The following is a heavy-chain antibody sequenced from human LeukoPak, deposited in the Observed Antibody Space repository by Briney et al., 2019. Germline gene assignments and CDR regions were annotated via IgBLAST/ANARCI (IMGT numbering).Heavy chain of an antibody. CDR1: GFTFSSYA. Sequence: GGSLRLSCAASGFTFSSYAMSWVRQAPGKGLEWVSAISGSGGSTYYADSVKGRFTISRDNSKNTLYLQMNSLRAEDTAVYYCAKDRVPGSAAPAWFDPWGQGTLVTVSS. J-gene: IGHJ5*02. V-gene: IGHV3-23*01. CDR2: ISGSGGST. CDR3: AKDRVPGSAAPAWFDP. D-gene: IGHD2-2*01.